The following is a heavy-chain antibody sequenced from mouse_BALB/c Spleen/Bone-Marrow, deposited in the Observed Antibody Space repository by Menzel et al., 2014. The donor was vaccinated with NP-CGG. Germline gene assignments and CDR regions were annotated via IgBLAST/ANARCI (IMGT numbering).Heavy chain of an antibody. D-gene: IGHD2-1*01. CDR1: GFNIKDTY. Sequence: VQLQQSGAELVKPGASVKLSCTASGFNIKDTYMHWVKQRPEQGLEWIGRMDPANGNTKYDPKFQGKATITADTSSNTAYLQLSSLTSEDTAVYYCARRGYYGNYYYAMDYWGQGTSVTVSS. CDR2: MDPANGNT. V-gene: IGHV14-3*02. J-gene: IGHJ4*01. CDR3: ARRGYYGNYYYAMDY.